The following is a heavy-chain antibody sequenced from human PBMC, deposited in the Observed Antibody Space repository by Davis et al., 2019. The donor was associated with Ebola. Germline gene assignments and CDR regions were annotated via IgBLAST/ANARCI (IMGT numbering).Heavy chain of an antibody. V-gene: IGHV1-69*06. J-gene: IGHJ6*02. Sequence: AASVKVSCKASGGTFSSYAISWVRQAPGQGLEWMGGIIPIFGTANYAQKFQGRVTITADKSTSTAYMELSSLRSEDTAVYYCARGGYYYGMDVWGQGTTVTVSS. CDR3: ARGGYYYGMDV. CDR1: GGTFSSYA. CDR2: IIPIFGTA.